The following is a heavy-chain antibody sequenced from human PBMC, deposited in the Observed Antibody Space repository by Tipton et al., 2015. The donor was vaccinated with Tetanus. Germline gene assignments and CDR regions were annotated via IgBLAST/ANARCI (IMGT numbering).Heavy chain of an antibody. D-gene: IGHD6-19*01. CDR2: ISHDGSNE. CDR3: AKLKQWTQPDY. Sequence: SLRLSCAASGFTFSSYGMHWVRQAPGKGLEWVAYISHDGSNEHLVDSVKGRFTISRDNSKNTLYLQMNSLRPEDTAVYYCAKLKQWTQPDYWGRGTLVTASS. V-gene: IGHV3-30*18. CDR1: GFTFSSYG. J-gene: IGHJ4*02.